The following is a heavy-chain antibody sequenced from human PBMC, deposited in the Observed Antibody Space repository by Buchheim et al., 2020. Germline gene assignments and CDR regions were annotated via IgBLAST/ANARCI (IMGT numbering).Heavy chain of an antibody. CDR1: GGSITSSHW. CDR2: IYHTGST. D-gene: IGHD2-2*01. CDR3: ARDPSSSATFDS. J-gene: IGHJ5*01. V-gene: IGHV4-4*02. Sequence: QVQLQESGPGLVKPSGTLSLTCAVSGGSITSSHWWTWVRQPPGKGLEWIGEIYHTGSTNYRPSLASRVTILVDRSQKQFSLTLRSVTAADTGFYYCARDPSSSATFDSWGQGTL.